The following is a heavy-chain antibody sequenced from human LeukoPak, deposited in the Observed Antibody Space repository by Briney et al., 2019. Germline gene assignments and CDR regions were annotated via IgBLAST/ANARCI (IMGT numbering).Heavy chain of an antibody. CDR2: ISWNSGSI. D-gene: IGHD2-2*02. Sequence: AGGSLRLPCAASGFTFDDYAMHWVRQAPGKGLEWVSGISWNSGSIGYADSVKGRFTISRDNAKNSLYLQMNSLRAEDTALYYCAKDMGGGYCSSTSCYIGIGFDYWGQGTLVTVSS. V-gene: IGHV3-9*01. J-gene: IGHJ4*02. CDR3: AKDMGGGYCSSTSCYIGIGFDY. CDR1: GFTFDDYA.